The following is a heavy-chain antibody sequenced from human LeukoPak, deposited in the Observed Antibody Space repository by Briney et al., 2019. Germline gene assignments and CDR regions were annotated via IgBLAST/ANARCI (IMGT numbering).Heavy chain of an antibody. Sequence: SVKVSCKASGGTFSSYAISWVRQAPGQGLEWVGGIIPIFGTANYAQEFQGRVTITADESTSTAYMELSSLRSEDTAVYYCARGQVGDNWFDPWGQGTLVTVPS. J-gene: IGHJ5*02. V-gene: IGHV1-69*01. CDR3: ARGQVGDNWFDP. CDR1: GGTFSSYA. D-gene: IGHD1-26*01. CDR2: IIPIFGTA.